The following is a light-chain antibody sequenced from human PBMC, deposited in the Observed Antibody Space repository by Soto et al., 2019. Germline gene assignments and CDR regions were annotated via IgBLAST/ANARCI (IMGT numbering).Light chain of an antibody. CDR2: YAS. CDR3: QQSFTPPYT. V-gene: IGKV1-39*01. Sequence: DIQMTQSLSSLSASVGDRVTITCRASQSIRNNLIWYQQKPGKAPTLLIYYASTWQGGVPSRFSGSGSGTDFTLTISSLQPEDFATYYCQQSFTPPYTFGQGTKVEIK. J-gene: IGKJ2*01. CDR1: QSIRNN.